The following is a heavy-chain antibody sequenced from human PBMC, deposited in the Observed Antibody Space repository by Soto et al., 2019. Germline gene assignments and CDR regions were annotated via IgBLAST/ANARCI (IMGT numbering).Heavy chain of an antibody. V-gene: IGHV4-59*08. Sequence: SETLSLTCTVSGGSISSYYWSWIRQPPGKGLEWIGYIYYSGSTNYNPSLKSRVTISVDTSKNQFSLKLSSVTAADTAVYYCARRSVSWSTSRIYYYYMDVWGKGTTVTVSS. CDR3: ARRSVSWSTSRIYYYYMDV. CDR1: GGSISSYY. J-gene: IGHJ6*03. D-gene: IGHD2-2*01. CDR2: IYYSGST.